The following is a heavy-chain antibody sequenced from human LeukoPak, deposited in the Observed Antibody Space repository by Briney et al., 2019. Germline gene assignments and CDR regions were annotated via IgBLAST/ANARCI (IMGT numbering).Heavy chain of an antibody. D-gene: IGHD3-10*01. V-gene: IGHV3-30-3*01. J-gene: IGHJ4*02. CDR3: ARGGVSPGITMVRGVILDY. CDR2: ISYDGSNK. Sequence: PGGSLRLSCAASGFTFSSYAMHWVRQAPGKGLEWVAVISYDGSNKYYADSVKGRFTISRDNSKNTLYLQMNSLRAEDTAVYYCARGGVSPGITMVRGVILDYWGQGTLVTVSS. CDR1: GFTFSSYA.